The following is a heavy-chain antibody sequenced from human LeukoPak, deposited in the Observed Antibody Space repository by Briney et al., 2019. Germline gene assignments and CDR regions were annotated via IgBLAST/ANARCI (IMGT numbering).Heavy chain of an antibody. CDR1: GFTFSDYY. J-gene: IGHJ4*02. V-gene: IGHV3-11*01. Sequence: PGGSLRLSCAASGFTFSDYYMSWIRQAPGKGLEWVSYINSSGSTIYYADSMKGRSTTPSDNAKNSLYLQLNSLRADDTGVYYCAGVRADRDGYFDYWGQGTLVTVSS. CDR2: INSSGSTI. CDR3: AGVRADRDGYFDY. D-gene: IGHD6-19*01.